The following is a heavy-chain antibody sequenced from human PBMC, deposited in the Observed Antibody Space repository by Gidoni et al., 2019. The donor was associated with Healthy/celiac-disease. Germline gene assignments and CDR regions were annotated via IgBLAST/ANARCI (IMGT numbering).Heavy chain of an antibody. CDR3: ARARPVAVDGIFDY. Sequence: EVQLGESGGGLIQPGGSLRLSCAASGFTVSSNYMSWVRQAPGKGLEWVSVIYSGGSTYYADSVKGRFTISRDNSKNPLYLQMTSLRAEDTAVYYCARARPVAVDGIFDYWGQGTLVTVSS. CDR1: GFTVSSNY. V-gene: IGHV3-53*01. CDR2: IYSGGST. D-gene: IGHD6-19*01. J-gene: IGHJ4*02.